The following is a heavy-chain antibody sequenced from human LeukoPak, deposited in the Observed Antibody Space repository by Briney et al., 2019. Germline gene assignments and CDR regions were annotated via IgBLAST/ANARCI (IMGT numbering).Heavy chain of an antibody. J-gene: IGHJ4*02. V-gene: IGHV1-69*13. D-gene: IGHD3-10*01. CDR1: GGTFSSYA. CDR2: IIPIFGTA. Sequence: GASVKVSCKASGGTFSSYAISWVRQAPGQGLEWMGGIIPIFGTANYAQKFQGRVTITADESTSTVYMELSSLRSDDTAVYYCARDGSGSFFDYWGQGTLVTVSS. CDR3: ARDGSGSFFDY.